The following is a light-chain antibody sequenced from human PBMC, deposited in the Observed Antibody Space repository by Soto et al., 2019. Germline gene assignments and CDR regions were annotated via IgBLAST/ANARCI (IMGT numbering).Light chain of an antibody. V-gene: IGKV1-5*01. Sequence: DIQMPQSPSTLSASVGDRVTITCRASQSISTWLAWYQQKPGKAPKLLIYDASSLESGVPSRFSGSGSGTEFTLTISSLQPDDFATYYCQQYYTYSWTFGQGTKVDIK. CDR1: QSISTW. CDR3: QQYYTYSWT. CDR2: DAS. J-gene: IGKJ1*01.